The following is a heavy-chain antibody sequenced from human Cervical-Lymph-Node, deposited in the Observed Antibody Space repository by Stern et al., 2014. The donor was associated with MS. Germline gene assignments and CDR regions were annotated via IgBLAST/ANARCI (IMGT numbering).Heavy chain of an antibody. Sequence: MQLGESGGGVVQPGRSLRLSCAASGFTFSSYGMHWVRQAPGKGLEWVAVIWYDGSNKYYADSVKGRFTISRDNSKNTLYLQMNSLRAEDTAVYYCARDGPDSSGYYWFWDYWGQGTLVTVSS. V-gene: IGHV3-33*01. CDR2: IWYDGSNK. CDR1: GFTFSSYG. D-gene: IGHD3-22*01. CDR3: ARDGPDSSGYYWFWDY. J-gene: IGHJ4*02.